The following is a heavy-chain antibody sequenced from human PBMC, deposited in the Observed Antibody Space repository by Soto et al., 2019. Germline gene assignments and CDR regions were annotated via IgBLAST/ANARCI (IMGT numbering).Heavy chain of an antibody. J-gene: IGHJ4*02. CDR1: GGSISSGDYY. D-gene: IGHD3-3*01. CDR2: IYYAGDT. CDR3: ARQDATMGYYAFWSGFPVAH. Sequence: SETLSLTCTVSGGSISSGDYYWGWIRQSPGKGLERIGSIYYAGDTQYNPSLKSRVTLSVDRSNNQFSLKVTSVTAADTAVYYCARQDATMGYYAFWSGFPVAHWGQGTLVTVSS. V-gene: IGHV4-39*01.